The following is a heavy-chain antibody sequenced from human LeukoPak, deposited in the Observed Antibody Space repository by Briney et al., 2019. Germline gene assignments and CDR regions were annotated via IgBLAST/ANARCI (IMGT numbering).Heavy chain of an antibody. D-gene: IGHD3-3*01. CDR2: MNPNSGNT. Sequence: ASVKVSCKASGYTFTSYDINWVRQSTGQGLEWMGWMNPNSGNTGYAQKFQGRVTMTRNTSISTAYMELSSLRSEDTAVYYCAREPPYYDFWSGYYIYYYYYGMDVWGQGTTVTVSS. CDR1: GYTFTSYD. CDR3: AREPPYYDFWSGYYIYYYYYGMDV. V-gene: IGHV1-8*01. J-gene: IGHJ6*02.